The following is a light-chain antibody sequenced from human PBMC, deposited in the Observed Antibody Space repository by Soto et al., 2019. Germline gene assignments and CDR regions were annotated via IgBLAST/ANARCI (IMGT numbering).Light chain of an antibody. CDR3: QQCGSSLPDT. V-gene: IGKV3-20*01. J-gene: IGKJ3*01. CDR2: GAS. Sequence: EIVLTQSPGTLSLSPGEGATLSCRASQSVSSSYLAWYQQKPGQAPRLLIYGASSRATGIPDRFSGSGSGRDFTLTISGLEPEDFAVYYCQQCGSSLPDTFGAGTKVDIK. CDR1: QSVSSSY.